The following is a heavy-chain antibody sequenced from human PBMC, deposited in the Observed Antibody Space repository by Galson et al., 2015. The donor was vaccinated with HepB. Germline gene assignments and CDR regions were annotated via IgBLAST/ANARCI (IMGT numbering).Heavy chain of an antibody. V-gene: IGHV2-5*02. CDR1: GFSLSTSGVG. J-gene: IGHJ4*02. Sequence: PALVKPTQTLTLTCTFSGFSLSTSGVGVGWIRQPPGKALEWLALIYWDDDKRYSPSLKSRLTITKDTSKNQVVLTMTNMDPVDTATYYCALKYYDFWSGYYREAFDYWGQGTLVTVSS. CDR3: ALKYYDFWSGYYREAFDY. CDR2: IYWDDDK. D-gene: IGHD3-3*01.